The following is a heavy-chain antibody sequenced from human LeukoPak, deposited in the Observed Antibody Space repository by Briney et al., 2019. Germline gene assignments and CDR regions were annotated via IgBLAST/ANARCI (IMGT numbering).Heavy chain of an antibody. J-gene: IGHJ1*01. D-gene: IGHD3-3*01. V-gene: IGHV3-30*02. CDR2: IRYDGSNK. CDR1: GFTFSSYG. CDR3: AKRRRDDFWSGYYDPQYSQH. Sequence: GGPLRLSCAASGFTFSSYGMHWVRQAPGKGLEWVAFIRYDGSNKYYADSVKGRFTISRDNSKNTLYLQMNSLRAEDTAVYYCAKRRRDDFWSGYYDPQYSQHWGQGTLVTVSS.